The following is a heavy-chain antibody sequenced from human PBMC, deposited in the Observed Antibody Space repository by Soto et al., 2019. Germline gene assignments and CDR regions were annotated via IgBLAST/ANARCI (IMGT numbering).Heavy chain of an antibody. D-gene: IGHD3-10*01. Sequence: SETLSLTCTASGDSISSRSHYWGWIRQPPGKGLEWIGSIYYSGSSYYNPSLKSRVTISVDTSKNSFSLSLTSVTAADSGVYCCVRHQGAGYFGDSGPDYWAQGILVT. CDR1: GDSISSRSHY. V-gene: IGHV4-39*02. J-gene: IGHJ4*02. CDR2: IYYSGSS. CDR3: VRHQGAGYFGDSGPDY.